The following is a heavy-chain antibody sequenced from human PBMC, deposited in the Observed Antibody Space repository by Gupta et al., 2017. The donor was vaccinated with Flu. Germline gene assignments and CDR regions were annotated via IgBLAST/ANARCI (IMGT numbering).Heavy chain of an antibody. CDR3: ARGPSHGSFDY. CDR1: GSTFTGYW. Sequence: QVQPVQSGAEVKKPGASVKVSCEASGSTFTGYWMHWMRQAPGQGLEWMGWINPNNGDTEYAQKFQGRVTMTRDTSISTFYMELTSLTSDDTAVYYCARGPSHGSFDYWGQGTRVTVSS. CDR2: INPNNGDT. J-gene: IGHJ4*02. V-gene: IGHV1-2*02. D-gene: IGHD2-2*01.